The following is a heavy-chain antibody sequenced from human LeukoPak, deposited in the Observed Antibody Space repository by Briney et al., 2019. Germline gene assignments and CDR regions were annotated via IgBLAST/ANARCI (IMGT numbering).Heavy chain of an antibody. CDR1: GFTFSSYY. J-gene: IGHJ3*01. D-gene: IGHD6-25*01. CDR2: IKQDGSEE. CDR3: ARPSVTAADAHDGFVV. V-gene: IGHV3-7*01. Sequence: PGGSLRLSCAASGFTFSSYYMSWVRQAPGKGLEWVASIKQDGSEEYFVDSLKGRFTLSRDNGKNSLFLEIRRLRVEDTAVYYCARPSVTAADAHDGFVVWGQGTMVTVSS.